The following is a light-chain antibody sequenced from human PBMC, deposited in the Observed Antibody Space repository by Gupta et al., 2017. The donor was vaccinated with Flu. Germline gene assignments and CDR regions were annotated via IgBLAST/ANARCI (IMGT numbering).Light chain of an antibody. CDR1: QSFLSSSNNKNY. CDR3: QQYNSSPPT. Sequence: SCKSSQSFLSSSNNKNYLAWYQQKPGQPPKLLIYGASTRECGVPGRFSGSGSGTDFTLTISSLQAEDVAVYYCQQYNSSPPTFGQGTKVEIK. CDR2: GAS. V-gene: IGKV4-1*01. J-gene: IGKJ4*01.